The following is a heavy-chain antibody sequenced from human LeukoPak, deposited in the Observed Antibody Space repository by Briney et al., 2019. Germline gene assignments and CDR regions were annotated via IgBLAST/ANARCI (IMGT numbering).Heavy chain of an antibody. V-gene: IGHV3-30*04. CDR2: ISYDGSNE. CDR3: ARDLGIVGAINLCDY. J-gene: IGHJ4*02. Sequence: GRSLRLSCAASGFTFSSYSMHWVRQAPGKGLEWVSVISYDGSNEYYADSVKGRFTISRDNSKNTLYLQMNSLRPEDTAVYYCARDLGIVGAINLCDYWGQGTLVTVSS. D-gene: IGHD1-26*01. CDR1: GFTFSSYS.